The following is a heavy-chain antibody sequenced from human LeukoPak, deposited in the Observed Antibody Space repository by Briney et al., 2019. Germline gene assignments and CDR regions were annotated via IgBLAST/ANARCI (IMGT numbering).Heavy chain of an antibody. J-gene: IGHJ3*02. D-gene: IGHD1-14*01. CDR3: ARTLRLGTPRAFDI. Sequence: GGPLRLSCVVSGFTFSSYWRNWLPQAPGKGLEWLANINEDGSDKYYMDSVKGRFTITRDNAKNSLYLQMNSLRAEDTALYCCARTLRLGTPRAFDIWGRGTMVTVSS. CDR2: INEDGSDK. V-gene: IGHV3-7*05. CDR1: GFTFSSYW.